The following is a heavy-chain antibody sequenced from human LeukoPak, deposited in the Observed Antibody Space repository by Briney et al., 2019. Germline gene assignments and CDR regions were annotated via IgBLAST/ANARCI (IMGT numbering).Heavy chain of an antibody. CDR2: IYYSGST. CDR1: GGSISSYY. V-gene: IGHV4-59*01. Sequence: SETLSLTCTVSGGSISSYYWSRIRQPPGKGLEWIGYIYYSGSTNYNPSLKSRVTISVDTSKNQFSLKLSSVTAADTAVYYCARSVAGTLLDYWGQGTLVTVSS. J-gene: IGHJ4*02. D-gene: IGHD6-19*01. CDR3: ARSVAGTLLDY.